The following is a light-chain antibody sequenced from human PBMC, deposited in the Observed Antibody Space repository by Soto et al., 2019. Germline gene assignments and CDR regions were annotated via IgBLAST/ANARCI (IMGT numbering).Light chain of an antibody. V-gene: IGKV4-1*01. CDR2: WAS. J-gene: IGKJ3*01. CDR3: QQYYSSPFT. Sequence: DIVMTQSPDSLGVSLGERATINCKSSQSVLYSPNNRNYLAWYQHKPGQPPKVLIYWASTRESGVPDRFSGSGSGTDFTLTISSLQAEDVAVYYCQQYYSSPFTFGPGTKVDIK. CDR1: QSVLYSPNNRNY.